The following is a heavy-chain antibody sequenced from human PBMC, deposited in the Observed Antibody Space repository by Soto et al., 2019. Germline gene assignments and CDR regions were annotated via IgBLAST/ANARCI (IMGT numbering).Heavy chain of an antibody. V-gene: IGHV1-18*01. Sequence: ASVKVSCKASGYTFTSYGISWVRQAPGQGLEWMGWISAYNGNTNYAQKLQGRVTMTTDTSTSTGYMELRSLRSDDTAVYYCARDQLYDILTGYNWFHYWCQRTLVTVFS. CDR3: ARDQLYDILTGYNWFHY. D-gene: IGHD3-9*01. CDR2: ISAYNGNT. J-gene: IGHJ4*02. CDR1: GYTFTSYG.